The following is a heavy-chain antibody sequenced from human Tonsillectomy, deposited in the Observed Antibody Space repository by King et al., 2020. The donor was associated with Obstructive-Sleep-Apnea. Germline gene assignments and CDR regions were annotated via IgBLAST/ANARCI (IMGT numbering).Heavy chain of an antibody. D-gene: IGHD2-8*01. CDR2: IRQDGSEK. CDR3: ARDHPGINDFDY. Sequence: VQLVESGGGLVQPGGSLRLSCAASGFTFGNYWMSWVRQSPGKGLEWVANIRQDGSEKYYVDSVKGRFTISRENARNSLYLQMNSLRAEDTAVYFCARDHPGINDFDYWGQGTLVTVSS. V-gene: IGHV3-7*01. J-gene: IGHJ4*02. CDR1: GFTFGNYW.